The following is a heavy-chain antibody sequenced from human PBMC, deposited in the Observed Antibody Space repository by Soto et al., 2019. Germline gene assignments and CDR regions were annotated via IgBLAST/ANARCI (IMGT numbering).Heavy chain of an antibody. V-gene: IGHV3-9*01. CDR1: GFTFDDYA. CDR3: GTDPGNSSSWTLDY. CDR2: ISWNRGSI. Sequence: GGSLRLSCAASGFTFDDYAMHWVRQAPGKGLEWVSGISWNRGSIGYADSVKGRFTISRDNAKNSLYLQMNSLRSEDTALHYCGTDPGNSSSWTLDYWGQGTLVTVSS. J-gene: IGHJ4*02. D-gene: IGHD6-13*01.